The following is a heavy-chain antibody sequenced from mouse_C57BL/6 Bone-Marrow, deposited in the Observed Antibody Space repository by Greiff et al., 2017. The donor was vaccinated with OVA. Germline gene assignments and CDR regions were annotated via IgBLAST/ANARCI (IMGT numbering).Heavy chain of an antibody. Sequence: VMLVESGPELVKPGASVKISCKASGYSFTSYYIHWVKQRPGQGLEWIGWIYPGSGNTKYNEKFKGKATLTADTSSSTAYMQLSSLTSEDSAVYYCATPYYSNYEAMDYWGQGTSVTVSS. CDR1: GYSFTSYY. CDR2: IYPGSGNT. CDR3: ATPYYSNYEAMDY. J-gene: IGHJ4*01. D-gene: IGHD2-5*01. V-gene: IGHV1-66*01.